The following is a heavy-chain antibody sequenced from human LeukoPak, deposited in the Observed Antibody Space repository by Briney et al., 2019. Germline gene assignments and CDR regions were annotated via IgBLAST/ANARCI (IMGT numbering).Heavy chain of an antibody. D-gene: IGHD5-24*01. CDR2: MNPNSGYT. Sequence: ASVKVFCKASGYTFTSYDINWVRQATGQGLEWMGWMNPNSGYTGYAQKFQGRVTITRNTSITTAYMELSSLRFEDTAVYYCARGRDGYNFGYFDLWGRGTLVTVSS. CDR1: GYTFTSYD. J-gene: IGHJ2*01. V-gene: IGHV1-8*03. CDR3: ARGRDGYNFGYFDL.